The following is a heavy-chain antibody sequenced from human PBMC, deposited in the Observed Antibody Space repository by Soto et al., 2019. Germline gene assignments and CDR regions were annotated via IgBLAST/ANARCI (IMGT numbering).Heavy chain of an antibody. CDR3: AKGMGNPSYFAY. CDR1: GFNFSPYS. D-gene: IGHD7-27*01. Sequence: VGSLRLSGAVSGFNFSPYSMSWVRQAPGKGLEWVSIISGDSVTIEYADSVEGRFTISRDNSKNMLYLQMGSLRAEDTAVYYCAKGMGNPSYFAYWGQGTLVTVSS. J-gene: IGHJ4*02. V-gene: IGHV3-23*01. CDR2: ISGDSVTI.